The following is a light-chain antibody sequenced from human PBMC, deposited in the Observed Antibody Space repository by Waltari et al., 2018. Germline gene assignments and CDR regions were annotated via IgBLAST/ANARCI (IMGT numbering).Light chain of an antibody. J-gene: IGKJ1*01. CDR3: QQYNYWPPWT. Sequence: LMTQSPPTLSVSPGDRATLSCRASQSVGSNVAWYQQRPGQAPRLLISRAYARATDIPARFSGSGSGTDFTLTISSVESEDVAVYYCQQYNYWPPWTFGQGTKVEI. V-gene: IGKV3-15*01. CDR1: QSVGSN. CDR2: RAY.